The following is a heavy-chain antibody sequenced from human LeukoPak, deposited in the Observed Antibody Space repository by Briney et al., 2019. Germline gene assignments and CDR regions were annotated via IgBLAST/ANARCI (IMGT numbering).Heavy chain of an antibody. D-gene: IGHD3-3*01. Sequence: PSETLSLTCTVSGGSISSSSYYWGWIRQPPGKGLECIGSIYYSGSTYYNPSLKSRVTISVDTSKNQFSLKLSSVTAADTAVYYCERINTIFAYMDVWGKGTTVTVSS. V-gene: IGHV4-39*01. J-gene: IGHJ6*03. CDR3: ERINTIFAYMDV. CDR2: IYYSGST. CDR1: GGSISSSSYY.